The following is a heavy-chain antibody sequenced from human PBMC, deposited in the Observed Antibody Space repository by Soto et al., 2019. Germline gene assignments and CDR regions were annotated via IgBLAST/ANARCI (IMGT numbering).Heavy chain of an antibody. Sequence: PSETLSLTCIVSGVSVTSYTWSWVRQPANKGLEWIGRVFSSVSATYNPSLKSRVSIPMDTAENRISLKLDSVTAADAGVYFCARDGMTTGDTWGPGTLVTASS. CDR3: ARDGMTTGDT. D-gene: IGHD2-21*02. V-gene: IGHV4-4*07. CDR2: VFSSVSA. J-gene: IGHJ4*02. CDR1: GVSVTSYT.